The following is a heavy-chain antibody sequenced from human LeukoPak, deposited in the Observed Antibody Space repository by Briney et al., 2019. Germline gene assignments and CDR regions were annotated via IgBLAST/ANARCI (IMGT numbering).Heavy chain of an antibody. V-gene: IGHV3-30-3*01. J-gene: IGHJ3*02. Sequence: GGSLRLSCAASGFSLSRYGMHWVRQAPGKGLEWVAFISYDGSNKYYADSVKGRFTISRDNSKNSLYLQMNSLRAEDTAVYYCARGTYYYDSRSYSAGAFDIWGQGTMVTVSS. CDR1: GFSLSRYG. CDR3: ARGTYYYDSRSYSAGAFDI. CDR2: ISYDGSNK. D-gene: IGHD3-22*01.